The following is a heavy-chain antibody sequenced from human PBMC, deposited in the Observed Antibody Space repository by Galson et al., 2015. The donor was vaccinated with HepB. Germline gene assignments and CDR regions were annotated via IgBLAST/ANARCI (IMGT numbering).Heavy chain of an antibody. CDR2: IWYDGSNK. J-gene: IGHJ2*01. D-gene: IGHD3-22*01. V-gene: IGHV3-33*06. Sequence: SLRLSCAASGFTFSSYGMHWVRQAPGKGLEWVAVIWYDGSNKYYADSVKGRFTISRDNSKNTLYLQMNSLRAEDTAVYYCAKDPNYYDSSGYYSWYWYFDLWGRGTLVTVSS. CDR1: GFTFSSYG. CDR3: AKDPNYYDSSGYYSWYWYFDL.